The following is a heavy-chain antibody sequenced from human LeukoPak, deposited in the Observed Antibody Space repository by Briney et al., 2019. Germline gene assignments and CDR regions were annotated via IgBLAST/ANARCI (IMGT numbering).Heavy chain of an antibody. D-gene: IGHD3-3*01. CDR2: IIPIFGTA. CDR1: GGTFSSYA. CDR3: ARETQDVHYRPFLEWLGTLFY. V-gene: IGHV1-69*05. J-gene: IGHJ4*02. Sequence: SVKVSCKASGGTFSSYAISWVRQAPGQGLEWMGRIIPIFGTANYAQKFQGRVTITTDESTSTAYMELSSLSSEDTAVYYCARETQDVHYRPFLEWLGTLFYWGQGTLVTVSS.